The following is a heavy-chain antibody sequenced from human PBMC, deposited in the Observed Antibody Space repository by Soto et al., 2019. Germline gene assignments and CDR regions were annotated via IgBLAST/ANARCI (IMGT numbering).Heavy chain of an antibody. CDR1: GYTFTSYA. J-gene: IGHJ4*02. Sequence: ASVKVSCKTTGYTFTSYAMHWVRQAPGQRLEWMGWINAGNGNTKYSQKFQGRVTITRDTSASTAYMELSSLRSEDTAVYYCASGRGYSGYDPHFWGQGTLVTVSS. V-gene: IGHV1-3*01. CDR2: INAGNGNT. CDR3: ASGRGYSGYDPHF. D-gene: IGHD5-12*01.